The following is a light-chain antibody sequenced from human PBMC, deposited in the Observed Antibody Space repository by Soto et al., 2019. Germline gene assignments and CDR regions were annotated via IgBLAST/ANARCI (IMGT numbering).Light chain of an antibody. CDR3: SSYTTTTTVV. V-gene: IGLV2-14*03. CDR2: DVT. CDR1: SSDIGSYDY. J-gene: IGLJ2*01. Sequence: QSALTQPASVSGSPGQSITISSTGTSSDIGSYDYVSWYQHHPGKVPRLMLYDVTHRPSGVSNRFSGSKSGNTASLSISGLQAEDEADYYCSSYTTTTTVVFGGGTKLTVL.